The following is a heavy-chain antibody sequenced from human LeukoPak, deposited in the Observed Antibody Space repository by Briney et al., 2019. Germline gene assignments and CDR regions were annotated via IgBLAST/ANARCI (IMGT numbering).Heavy chain of an antibody. J-gene: IGHJ3*02. CDR1: GFTFNNYE. D-gene: IGHD4-17*01. Sequence: GGSLRLSCAASGFTFNNYEMNWGRQAPGKGLEWVSYIPSSGGTIYYADSVKGRFTMSRDNAKNSVYLQMNSLRAEDTAVYYCARDDYGATFDAFDIWGQGTMVTVSS. V-gene: IGHV3-48*03. CDR3: ARDDYGATFDAFDI. CDR2: IPSSGGTI.